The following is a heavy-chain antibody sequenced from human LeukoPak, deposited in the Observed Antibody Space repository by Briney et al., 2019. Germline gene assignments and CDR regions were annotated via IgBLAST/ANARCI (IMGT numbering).Heavy chain of an antibody. D-gene: IGHD6-25*01. V-gene: IGHV3-66*01. CDR2: IYSGGST. CDR1: GFTVSSNY. J-gene: IGHJ4*02. Sequence: GGSLRLSCAASGFTVSSNYMSWVRQAPGKGLEWVSVIYSGGSTYYADSVKGRFTISRDNSKNTLYLQMNSLRAEDTAVYYCAKFSPYGYPDYWGQGTLVTVSS. CDR3: AKFSPYGYPDY.